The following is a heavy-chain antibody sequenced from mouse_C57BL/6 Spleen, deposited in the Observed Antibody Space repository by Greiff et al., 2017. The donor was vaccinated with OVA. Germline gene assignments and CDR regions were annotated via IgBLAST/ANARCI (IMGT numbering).Heavy chain of an antibody. CDR2: ISSGGSYT. CDR1: GFTFSSYG. J-gene: IGHJ2*01. D-gene: IGHD1-1*01. Sequence: EVKLQESGGDLVKPGGSLKLSCAASGFTFSSYGMSWVRQTPDKRLEWVATISSGGSYTYYPDSVKGRFTLSRDNAKNTLYLQMSSLKSEDTAMYYCARLYYYGSSLYYFDYWGQGTTLTVSS. CDR3: ARLYYYGSSLYYFDY. V-gene: IGHV5-6*01.